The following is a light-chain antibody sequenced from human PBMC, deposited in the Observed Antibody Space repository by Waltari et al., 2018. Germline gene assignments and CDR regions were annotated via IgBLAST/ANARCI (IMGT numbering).Light chain of an antibody. Sequence: EIVLTQSPDFPSVSPRETVTTTCRASENIAYTLHWYQQKPDQSPSLVIKYASQSISGVPSRFSGSGSGTDFTPAIHSLEAEDVATYYCDQSHDSPLTFGGGTKVEIK. V-gene: IGKV6-21*02. J-gene: IGKJ4*01. CDR3: DQSHDSPLT. CDR2: YAS. CDR1: ENIAYT.